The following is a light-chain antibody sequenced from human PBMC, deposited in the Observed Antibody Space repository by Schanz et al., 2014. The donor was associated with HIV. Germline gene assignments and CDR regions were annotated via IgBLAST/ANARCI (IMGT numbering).Light chain of an antibody. CDR2: ANS. J-gene: IGKJ5*01. Sequence: EIVLTQSPATLSLSPGDRATLSCRASQSFSSNLAWYQQKPGQAPRLLVYANSFRATGVPDRFSGTGSGTDFTLTISRLEPDDFAVYYCQQYGTSVVTFGQGTQL. CDR1: QSFSSN. V-gene: IGKV3-20*01. CDR3: QQYGTSVVT.